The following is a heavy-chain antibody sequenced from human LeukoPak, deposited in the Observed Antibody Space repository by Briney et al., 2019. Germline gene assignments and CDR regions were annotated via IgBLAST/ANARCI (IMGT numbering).Heavy chain of an antibody. CDR1: GFTFSSYW. CDR3: ARDVGYFGSGSYPDYFDY. V-gene: IGHV3-7*01. D-gene: IGHD3-10*01. Sequence: GGSLRLSCAASGFTFSSYWMSWVRQAPGKGLEWVANIKQDGSEKYYVDSVKGRFTISRDNAKNSLYLQMNSLRAEDTAVYYCARDVGYFGSGSYPDYFDYWGQGILVTVSS. J-gene: IGHJ4*02. CDR2: IKQDGSEK.